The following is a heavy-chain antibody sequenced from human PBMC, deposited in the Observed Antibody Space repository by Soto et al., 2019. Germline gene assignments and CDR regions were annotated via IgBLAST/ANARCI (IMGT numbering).Heavy chain of an antibody. J-gene: IGHJ4*02. D-gene: IGHD2-2*01. CDR2: IYSGGST. V-gene: IGHV3-53*01. CDR1: GFTVSSNY. Sequence: PGGSLRLSCAASGFTVSSNYMSWVRQAPGKGLEWVSVIYSGGSTYYADSVKGRFTISRDNSRNTLYLQMYSLRAEDTAVYYCARWDRGYCSSTSCPFYYWGQGTLVTVSS. CDR3: ARWDRGYCSSTSCPFYY.